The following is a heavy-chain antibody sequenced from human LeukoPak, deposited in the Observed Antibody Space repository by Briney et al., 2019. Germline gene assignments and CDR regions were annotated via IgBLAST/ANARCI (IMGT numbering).Heavy chain of an antibody. CDR2: IYYSGST. J-gene: IGHJ1*01. Sequence: PSETLSLTCTVSGGSISSSSYYWGWIRQPPGKGLEWIGSIYYSGSTYYNPSLKSRVTISVDTSKNQFSLKLSSVTAADTAVYYCARGPVLTSMIVAYFHWGQGTLVTVSS. D-gene: IGHD3-22*01. CDR1: GGSISSSSYY. CDR3: ARGPVLTSMIVAYFH. V-gene: IGHV4-39*01.